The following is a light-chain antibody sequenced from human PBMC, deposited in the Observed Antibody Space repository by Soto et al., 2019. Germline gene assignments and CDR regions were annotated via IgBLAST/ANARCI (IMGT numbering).Light chain of an antibody. CDR2: AAS. Sequence: DIQMTQSPSSVSASVGDRVTITCRASQTLNNYLTWFQQKPGKAPKVLIYAASTLQSGVPSRFSGSGSGAEFNLTISSLQPEDFATYYCQQSFSPILTFGGGTKVDIK. CDR1: QTLNNY. J-gene: IGKJ4*01. CDR3: QQSFSPILT. V-gene: IGKV1-39*01.